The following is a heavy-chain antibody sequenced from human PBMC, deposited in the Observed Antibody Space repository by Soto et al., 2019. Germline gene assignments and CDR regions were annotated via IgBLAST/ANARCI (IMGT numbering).Heavy chain of an antibody. D-gene: IGHD1-20*01. CDR2: VHSSGRI. Sequence: QVHLQESGPGLVEPSQTLSLTCTVSGDSISSGGYYWNWIRQHPERGLVWIGYVHSSGRIYYNSSPKSRVSISVDASENQFSLNVRSVTAADAAVYYCASDRLSGIVPVGIDVWGQGTTVTVSS. CDR1: GDSISSGGYY. J-gene: IGHJ6*02. CDR3: ASDRLSGIVPVGIDV. V-gene: IGHV4-31*03.